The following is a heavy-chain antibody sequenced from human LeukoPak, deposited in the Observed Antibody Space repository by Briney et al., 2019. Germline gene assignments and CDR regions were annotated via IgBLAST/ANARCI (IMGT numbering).Heavy chain of an antibody. J-gene: IGHJ6*02. Sequence: ASVKVSCKASGYTFTSYGISWVRQAPGQGLEWMGWISAYNGNTNYAQKFQGRVTITADESTSTAYMELSSLRSEDTAVYYCARDSPCPPFDCPSPLYYYGMDVWGQGTTVTVSS. V-gene: IGHV1-18*01. CDR1: GYTFTSYG. CDR2: ISAYNGNT. CDR3: ARDSPCPPFDCPSPLYYYGMDV. D-gene: IGHD2-21*01.